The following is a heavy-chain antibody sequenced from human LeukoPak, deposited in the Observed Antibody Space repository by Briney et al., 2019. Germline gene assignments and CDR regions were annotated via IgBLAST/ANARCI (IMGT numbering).Heavy chain of an antibody. J-gene: IGHJ4*02. CDR2: ISAYNGNT. CDR1: GYTLTTYG. D-gene: IGHD3-22*01. V-gene: IGHV1-18*01. Sequence: ASVKVSCKASGYTLTTYGFTWVRQAPGQGLEWMGWISAYNGNTNYAQKFQGRVTMTTDTSTSTAFMELRSLRSDDTAVYYCASSYDSNGYSYDYWGQGTLVTVSS. CDR3: ASSYDSNGYSYDY.